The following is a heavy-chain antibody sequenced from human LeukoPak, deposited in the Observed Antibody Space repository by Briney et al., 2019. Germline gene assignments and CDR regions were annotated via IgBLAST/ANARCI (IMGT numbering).Heavy chain of an antibody. CDR3: ARDLTYYGSGSYYKAEYDY. CDR2: INPNSGGT. CDR1: GYTFTGYY. J-gene: IGHJ4*02. Sequence: WASVKVSCKASGYTFTGYYMHWVRQTPGQGLEWMGWINPNSGGTNYAQKFQGRVTMTRDTSISTAYMELSRLRSDDTAVYYCARDLTYYGSGSYYKAEYDYWGQGTLVTVSS. V-gene: IGHV1-2*02. D-gene: IGHD3-10*01.